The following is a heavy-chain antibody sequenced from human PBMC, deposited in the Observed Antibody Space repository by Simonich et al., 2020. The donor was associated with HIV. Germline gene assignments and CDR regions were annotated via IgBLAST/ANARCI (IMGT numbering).Heavy chain of an antibody. J-gene: IGHJ3*02. D-gene: IGHD6-19*01. Sequence: QVQLQQWVAGLLKPSETLSLTCAVYGGSCSNYCWSWICQPPGKGLEWIGEISHSGSTNYNPSLKSRVTISVDTSKNQFSLKLSSVTAADTALYYCARGLAGDAFDIWGQGTMVTVSS. V-gene: IGHV4-34*01. CDR3: ARGLAGDAFDI. CDR1: GGSCSNYC. CDR2: ISHSGST.